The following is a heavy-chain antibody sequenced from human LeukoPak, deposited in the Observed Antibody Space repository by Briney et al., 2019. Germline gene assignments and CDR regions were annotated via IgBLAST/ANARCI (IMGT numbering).Heavy chain of an antibody. Sequence: GGSLRLSCAASGFTFSRYWMHWVRQAPGKGLVWVSRIEGDVGSTSYADSVKGRFTISRDNAKNTLFLQMNSLRAEDTAVYYCARDPSALSGWYGVWGQGTLVTVSS. V-gene: IGHV3-74*01. J-gene: IGHJ4*02. CDR1: GFTFSRYW. D-gene: IGHD6-19*01. CDR2: IEGDVGST. CDR3: ARDPSALSGWYGV.